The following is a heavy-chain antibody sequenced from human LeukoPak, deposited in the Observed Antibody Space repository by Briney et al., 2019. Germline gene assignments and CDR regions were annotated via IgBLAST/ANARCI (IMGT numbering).Heavy chain of an antibody. CDR3: ARESSTTQTNLFDY. D-gene: IGHD1-14*01. CDR2: LRHSGNT. CDR1: GDSITSRSY. J-gene: IGHJ4*02. Sequence: SETLSLTCTVSGDSITSRSYWSCIRQPPGKGLEWIGYLRHSGNTNHNSSFRGRVTFSLDTSKNQFSLILRSVTAADTAIYFCARESSTTQTNLFDYWGQGTLVTVSS. V-gene: IGHV4-59*11.